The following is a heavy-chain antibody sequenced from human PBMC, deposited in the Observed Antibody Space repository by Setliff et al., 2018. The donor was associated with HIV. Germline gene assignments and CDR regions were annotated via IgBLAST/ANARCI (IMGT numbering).Heavy chain of an antibody. D-gene: IGHD3-22*01. J-gene: IGHJ3*01. Sequence: PGESLKISCKGSGYSFSTYWIGWVRQMPGKGLEWMGIMYPGTSTTKYSPSLQGQVTISADKSISTTYLQWSSLKASDTAMYYCASLSGYSGDAFDVWGQGTMVTVSS. CDR1: GYSFSTYW. V-gene: IGHV5-51*01. CDR2: MYPGTSTT. CDR3: ASLSGYSGDAFDV.